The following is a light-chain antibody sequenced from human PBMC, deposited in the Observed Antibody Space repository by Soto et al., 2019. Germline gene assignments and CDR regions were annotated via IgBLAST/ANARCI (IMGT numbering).Light chain of an antibody. CDR2: AVS. V-gene: IGLV2-14*01. Sequence: QSALTQPASVSGSPGQSITISCTGTSSDVGGYNYVSWYQQNPGKAPTLMIYAVSNRPSGVSNRFSGSKSGNTASLTISGLQAEDEAYYYCSSYTSSSTLGHVVFGGGTKLTVL. CDR1: SSDVGGYNY. J-gene: IGLJ2*01. CDR3: SSYTSSSTLGHVV.